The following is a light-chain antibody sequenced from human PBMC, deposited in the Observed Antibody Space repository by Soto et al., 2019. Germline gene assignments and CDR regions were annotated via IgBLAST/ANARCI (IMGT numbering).Light chain of an antibody. CDR3: GSFAGSYNHDV. CDR1: SSDVGGYNY. J-gene: IGLJ1*01. Sequence: QSALTQPPSASGSPGQSVTISCTGTSSDVGGYNYVSWYQQHPGKAPKLMIYEVSKRPSGVPDRFSGSKSGNTASLTVSGLQAEDEADSDSGSFAGSYNHDVFGTATKVT. V-gene: IGLV2-8*01. CDR2: EVS.